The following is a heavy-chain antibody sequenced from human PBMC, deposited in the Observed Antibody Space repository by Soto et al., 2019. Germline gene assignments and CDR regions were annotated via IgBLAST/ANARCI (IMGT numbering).Heavy chain of an antibody. CDR3: TRHVDLTSIAAAGGSDDYYYGMDV. CDR2: IRSKANSYAT. CDR1: GFTFSGSA. Sequence: EVQLVESGGGLVQPGGSLKLSCAASGFTFSGSAMHWVRQASGKGLEWVGRIRSKANSYATAYAASVKGRFTISRDDSKNTAYMQMNSLKTEDTDVYYCTRHVDLTSIAAAGGSDDYYYGMDVWGQGTTVTVSS. J-gene: IGHJ6*02. V-gene: IGHV3-73*02. D-gene: IGHD6-13*01.